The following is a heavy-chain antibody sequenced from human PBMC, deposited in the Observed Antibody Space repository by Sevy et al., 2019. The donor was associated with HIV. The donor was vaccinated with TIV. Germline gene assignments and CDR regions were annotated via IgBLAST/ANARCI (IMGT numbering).Heavy chain of an antibody. V-gene: IGHV3-30-3*01. Sequence: GGSLRLSCAASGFTFSSYAMHWVRQAPGKGLEWVAVISYDGSNKYYADSVKGRFTISKDNSKNTLYLQMNSLRAEDTAVNYCARDVFTIDQDWSQARYYGMDVWGQGTTVTVSS. CDR2: ISYDGSNK. CDR3: ARDVFTIDQDWSQARYYGMDV. D-gene: IGHD3-9*01. CDR1: GFTFSSYA. J-gene: IGHJ6*02.